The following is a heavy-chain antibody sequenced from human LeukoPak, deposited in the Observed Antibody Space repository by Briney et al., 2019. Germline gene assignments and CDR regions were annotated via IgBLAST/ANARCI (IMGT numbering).Heavy chain of an antibody. CDR2: ISDNGDST. V-gene: IGHV3-23*01. CDR3: GKENIGSPGYYFDY. Sequence: PGGSLRLSCAAAGFTFNNYAMGWVRQAPGKGLEWVSSISDNGDSTYYADSVKGRFTISRDNSKNTLYLQMNSLRAEDTAIFYCGKENIGSPGYYFDYWGQGTLVTVSS. J-gene: IGHJ4*02. D-gene: IGHD1-26*01. CDR1: GFTFNNYA.